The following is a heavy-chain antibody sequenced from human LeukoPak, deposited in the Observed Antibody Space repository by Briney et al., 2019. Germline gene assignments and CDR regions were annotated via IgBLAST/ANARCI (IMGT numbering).Heavy chain of an antibody. CDR2: ISASSTYI. CDR3: ARGRWYCSGGTCYPDAFDI. Sequence: GGSLRLSCAASGFTFSNYNINWLRQAPGKGLEWVSSISASSTYIYYADSVKGRVTISRDNAKTSLFLQMNSLRAEDTAVYYCARGRWYCSGGTCYPDAFDIWGQGTMVTVSS. J-gene: IGHJ3*02. CDR1: GFTFSNYN. D-gene: IGHD2-15*01. V-gene: IGHV3-21*01.